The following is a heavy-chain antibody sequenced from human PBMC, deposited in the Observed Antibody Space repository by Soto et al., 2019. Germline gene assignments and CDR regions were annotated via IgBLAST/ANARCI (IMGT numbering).Heavy chain of an antibody. D-gene: IGHD3-10*01. CDR1: GGSISSGGYY. CDR3: ARAGRLSGTTPFDY. J-gene: IGHJ4*02. CDR2: IYYSGST. V-gene: IGHV4-31*03. Sequence: QVQLQESGPGLVKPSQTLSLTCTVSGGSISSGGYYWSWIRQHPGKGLEWIGYIYYSGSTYYNPYLKSRGTISVDTSKNQYSLKLSSVTAADTAVYYCARAGRLSGTTPFDYWGQGTLVTVSS.